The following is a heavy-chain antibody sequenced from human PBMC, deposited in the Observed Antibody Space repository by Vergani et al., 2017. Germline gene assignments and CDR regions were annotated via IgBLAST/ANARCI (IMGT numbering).Heavy chain of an antibody. D-gene: IGHD2-15*01. V-gene: IGHV7-4-1*02. J-gene: IGHJ5*02. CDR1: GYTFTNYA. CDR2: INTNSGNP. Sequence: QVQLVQSESELKKSGASVKVSCKTSGYTFTNYAMNWVRQAPGQGLQWMGWINTNSGNPTYAQGFKGRFVFSLDSSVSTSYLQINSLQPEDTAVYYCVGTRSGSCTGGSCYSGWFDPWGQGTLVTGSS. CDR3: VGTRSGSCTGGSCYSGWFDP.